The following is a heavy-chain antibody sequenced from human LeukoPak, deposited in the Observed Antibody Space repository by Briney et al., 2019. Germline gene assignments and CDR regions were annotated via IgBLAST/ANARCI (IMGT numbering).Heavy chain of an antibody. CDR3: AKPPPDSSSWLFDF. J-gene: IGHJ4*02. Sequence: GGSLRLSCAASGFTFSSYAMSWVRQAPGKGLEWVSTVSGSGDSTYYADSVKGRFTTSRDNSKNTLYLQMNSLRAEDTAVYYCAKPPPDSSSWLFDFWGQGTLVTVSS. D-gene: IGHD6-13*01. CDR2: VSGSGDST. V-gene: IGHV3-23*01. CDR1: GFTFSSYA.